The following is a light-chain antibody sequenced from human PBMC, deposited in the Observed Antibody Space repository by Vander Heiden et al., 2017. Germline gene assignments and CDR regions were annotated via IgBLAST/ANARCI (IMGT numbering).Light chain of an antibody. V-gene: IGKV3-15*01. J-gene: IGKJ5*01. Sequence: QKPGPAPRLLIYGASTRATGIPARFSGGGWGTEFTLTISSLQAEDFAVYYCQQYNSRPPITFGQGTRLEIK. CDR3: QQYNSRPPIT. CDR2: GAS.